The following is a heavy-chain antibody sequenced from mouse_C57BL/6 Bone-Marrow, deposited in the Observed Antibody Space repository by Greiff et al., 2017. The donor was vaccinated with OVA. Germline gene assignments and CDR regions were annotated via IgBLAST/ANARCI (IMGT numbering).Heavy chain of an antibody. D-gene: IGHD1-1*01. CDR1: GFTFSDYY. CDR3: AREGITTGGDFDY. V-gene: IGHV5-16*01. Sequence: EVQRVESEGGLVQPGSSMKLSCTASGFTFSDYYMAWVRQVPEKGLEWVANINYDGSSTYYLDSLKSRFIISRDNAKNILYLHMSSLKSEDTATYYCAREGITTGGDFDYWGQGTTLTVSS. J-gene: IGHJ2*01. CDR2: INYDGSST.